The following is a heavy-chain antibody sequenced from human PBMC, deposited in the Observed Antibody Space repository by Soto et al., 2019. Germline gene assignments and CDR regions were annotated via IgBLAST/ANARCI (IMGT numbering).Heavy chain of an antibody. J-gene: IGHJ4*02. CDR2: IDPSSGSP. D-gene: IGHD5-12*01. Sequence: QVQLVQSGAEVKKPGASVKVSCKASGYMFTSYYMHWVRQAPGQGLEWMGIIDPSSGSPKYAHKCQGRVTMTRDTSTKTVYMDLRSPRSADTAVYSCAREMATIRGVYFDYWGQGTLVTGSS. V-gene: IGHV1-46*01. CDR1: GYMFTSYY. CDR3: AREMATIRGVYFDY.